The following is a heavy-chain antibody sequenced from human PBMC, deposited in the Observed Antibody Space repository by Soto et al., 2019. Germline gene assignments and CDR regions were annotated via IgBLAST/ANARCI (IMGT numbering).Heavy chain of an antibody. D-gene: IGHD2-15*01. CDR2: ISAYDGNT. CDR3: ARDFDIVVVVAATDSLDAFDI. V-gene: IGHV1-18*01. CDR1: GYTFTRYG. Sequence: SVKVSCKASGYTFTRYGISWVRQAPGQGLEWMGWISAYDGNTNYAQKLQGRVTTTTDTSTSTAYLELRSLRSADTAVYYCARDFDIVVVVAATDSLDAFDIWGKGKTVTVSS. J-gene: IGHJ3*02.